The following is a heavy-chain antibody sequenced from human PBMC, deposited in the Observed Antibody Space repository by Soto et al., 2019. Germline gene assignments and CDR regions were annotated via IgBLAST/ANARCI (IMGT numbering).Heavy chain of an antibody. V-gene: IGHV1-46*01. Sequence: ASVKVSCKASGYTFTSYYMHWVRQAPGQGLEWMGIINPSGGSTSYAQKFQGRVTMTRDTSTSTVYMELSNLRSEDTAVYYCARDITIFGVVITQYQNYYYGMDVWGQGTTVTVS. D-gene: IGHD3-3*01. CDR1: GYTFTSYY. J-gene: IGHJ6*02. CDR3: ARDITIFGVVITQYQNYYYGMDV. CDR2: INPSGGST.